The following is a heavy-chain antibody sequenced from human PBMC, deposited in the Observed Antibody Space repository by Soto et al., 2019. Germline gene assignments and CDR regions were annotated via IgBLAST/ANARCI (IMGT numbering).Heavy chain of an antibody. J-gene: IGHJ6*02. CDR1: GFTVSSNY. CDR3: ARDRQEGYCSSTSCYYYYGMDV. D-gene: IGHD2-2*01. CDR2: IFSGGST. Sequence: PGGSLRLSCAASGFTVSSNYMSWVRQAPGKGLEWVSVIFSGGSTHYADSVKGRFTISRDNSKNTLYLQMNSLRAEDTAVYYCARDRQEGYCSSTSCYYYYGMDVWGQGTTVTVSS. V-gene: IGHV3-53*01.